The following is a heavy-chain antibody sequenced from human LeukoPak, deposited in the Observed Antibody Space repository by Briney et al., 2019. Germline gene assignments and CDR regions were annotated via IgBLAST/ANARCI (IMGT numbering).Heavy chain of an antibody. CDR3: ARNRIAAGGFDP. CDR1: GYTFTSYV. D-gene: IGHD6-13*01. V-gene: IGHV1-3*01. J-gene: IGHJ5*02. CDR2: INAGNGNT. Sequence: ASVKVSCKASGYTFTSYVMHGVRQAPGQRLEWMGWINAGNGNTKYSQKFQGRVTITRDTSASTAYMELSSLRSEDTAVYYCARNRIAAGGFDPWGQGTLVTVSS.